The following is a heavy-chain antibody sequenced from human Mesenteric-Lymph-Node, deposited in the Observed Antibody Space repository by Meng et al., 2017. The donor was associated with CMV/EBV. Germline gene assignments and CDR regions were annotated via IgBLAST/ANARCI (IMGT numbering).Heavy chain of an antibody. J-gene: IGHJ6*02. CDR3: AKGAPGNYYAMDV. CDR1: GFKFDDYG. CDR2: SIWSGGAT. Sequence: SLKISCAASGFKFDDYGMHWVRQVPGKGLEWVSGSIWSGGATAYADSVKGRFTISRDNAKKSLYLQMNSLRDEDSALYYCAKGAPGNYYAMDVWGQGTTVTVSS. V-gene: IGHV3-9*01.